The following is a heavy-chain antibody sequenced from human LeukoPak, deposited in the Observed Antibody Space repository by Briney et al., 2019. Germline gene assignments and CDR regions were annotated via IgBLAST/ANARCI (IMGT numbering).Heavy chain of an antibody. CDR3: ARIYAGGSLFDY. J-gene: IGHJ4*02. Sequence: SETLSLTCTVSGSSINNYYWSWIRQPPGKGLEWIGYINYSGDTNSNPSLESRVTISVDTSRKQFSLRLNSVTAADTAVYFCARIYAGGSLFDYWGQGTLVTVSS. CDR1: GSSINNYY. V-gene: IGHV4-59*08. CDR2: INYSGDT. D-gene: IGHD3-10*01.